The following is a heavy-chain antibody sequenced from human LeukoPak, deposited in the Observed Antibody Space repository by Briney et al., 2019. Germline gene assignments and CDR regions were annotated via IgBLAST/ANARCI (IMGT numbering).Heavy chain of an antibody. CDR3: IHRRLSNPFDY. D-gene: IGHD2/OR15-2a*01. V-gene: IGHV2-5*02. CDR1: GFSLSTNKVG. CDR2: IYWDDDT. Sequence: SGPTLVKPTQTLTLTCTFSGFSLSTNKVGVGWIRQPPGKALEWLAMIYWDDDTRYSPSLRSRLTITKDTSKNQVVLTMTNMDPVDTATYYCIHRRLSNPFDYWGQGTLVTVSS. J-gene: IGHJ4*02.